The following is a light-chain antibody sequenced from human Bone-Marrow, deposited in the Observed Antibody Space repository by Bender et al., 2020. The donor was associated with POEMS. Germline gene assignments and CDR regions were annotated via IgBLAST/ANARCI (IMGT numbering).Light chain of an antibody. CDR3: ATWDDSLNGHV. Sequence: QSVLTQPPSASGTPGQRVTISCSGGSSNIGAHAVNWYQHLPGTAPKLLIYSSHRRPSEVPDRFSGSRSGTSASLAISGLQSEDEADYYCATWDDSLNGHVFGGGTKLTVL. CDR1: SSNIGAHA. CDR2: SSH. V-gene: IGLV1-44*01. J-gene: IGLJ2*01.